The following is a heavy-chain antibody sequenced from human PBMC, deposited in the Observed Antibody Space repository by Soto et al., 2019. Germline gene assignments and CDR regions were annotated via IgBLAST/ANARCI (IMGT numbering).Heavy chain of an antibody. Sequence: QLQLQESGSGLVKPSQTLSLTCAVSGGSVSSGGYSWSWIRQPPGKGLGWIGYIYHSGSTYYNPSRKSRVTILVDRSKNQFSLKLSSVTAADTAVYYCARGEVVALGYWGQGTLVTVSS. CDR3: ARGEVVALGY. CDR2: IYHSGST. J-gene: IGHJ4*02. V-gene: IGHV4-30-2*01. CDR1: GGSVSSGGYS. D-gene: IGHD2-15*01.